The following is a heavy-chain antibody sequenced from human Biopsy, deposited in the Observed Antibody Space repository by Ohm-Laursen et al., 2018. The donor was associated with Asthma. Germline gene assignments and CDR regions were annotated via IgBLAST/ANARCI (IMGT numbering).Heavy chain of an antibody. J-gene: IGHJ4*02. V-gene: IGHV1-69*01. CDR2: INSVFGAT. Sequence: SSVKVSCKSPGGTFNTYVIGWVRQAPGQGLEWMGGINSVFGATTYPQKFQDRVTITADDSTSTVYMELSSLRSEDTPVYYCARKAGSCISRTCYSLDFWGQGTLVTVSS. CDR3: ARKAGSCISRTCYSLDF. CDR1: GGTFNTYV. D-gene: IGHD2-2*01.